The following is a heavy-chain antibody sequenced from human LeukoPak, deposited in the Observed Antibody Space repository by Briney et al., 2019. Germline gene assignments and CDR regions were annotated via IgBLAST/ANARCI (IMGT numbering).Heavy chain of an antibody. Sequence: GGSLRLSCTASGFTFGDYAMSWFRQAPGKGLEWVGFIRSKGYGETTEYAAPVKGRFTISRDDSKSIGYLQMNSLKTEDTAVYYCARELRYSYGQYYFDYWGQGTLVTVSS. CDR1: GFTFGDYA. V-gene: IGHV3-49*03. D-gene: IGHD5-18*01. CDR3: ARELRYSYGQYYFDY. J-gene: IGHJ4*02. CDR2: IRSKGYGETT.